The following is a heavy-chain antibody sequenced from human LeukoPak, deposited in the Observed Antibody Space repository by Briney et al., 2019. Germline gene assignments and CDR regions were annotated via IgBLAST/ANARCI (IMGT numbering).Heavy chain of an antibody. Sequence: GGSLRLSCAASRFTFSSHWMSWVRQVPGKRLEWVGNIKPDGREQYYVDSVKGRFTVSRDNAKNSLYLQMNSLRAEDTAVYYCARDRRGTSLPPWGQGTMVTVSS. V-gene: IGHV3-7*01. CDR1: RFTFSSHW. CDR2: IKPDGREQ. J-gene: IGHJ5*02. CDR3: ARDRRGTSLPP. D-gene: IGHD2-2*01.